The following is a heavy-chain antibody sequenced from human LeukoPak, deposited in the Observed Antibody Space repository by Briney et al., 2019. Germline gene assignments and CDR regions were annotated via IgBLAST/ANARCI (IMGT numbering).Heavy chain of an antibody. D-gene: IGHD3-22*01. CDR2: IYTSGST. CDR3: ARDRYYYDTSGPPLDI. V-gene: IGHV4-4*07. J-gene: IGHJ3*02. CDR1: GGSVSSYY. Sequence: PSETLSLTCTFSGGSVSSYYWSWIRQPAGKGLEWIGRIYTSGSTNYNPSLKSRVTMSVDTSKSQFSLRLSSVTAADTAVYYCARDRYYYDTSGPPLDIWGQGTMVTVSS.